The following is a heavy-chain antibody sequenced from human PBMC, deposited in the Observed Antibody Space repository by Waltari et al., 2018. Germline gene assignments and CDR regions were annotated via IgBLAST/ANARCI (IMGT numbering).Heavy chain of an antibody. J-gene: IGHJ3*02. D-gene: IGHD6-19*01. CDR3: ARQWTGANAFDI. Sequence: QVQLQESGPGLVKPSETLSLTCAVSGYSISSGYYWGWIRQPPGKGLEWIGIIYHSGSTYYNPSLKSRVTISVDTSKNQFSLKLSSVTAADTAVYYCARQWTGANAFDIWGQGTMVTVSS. V-gene: IGHV4-38-2*01. CDR2: IYHSGST. CDR1: GYSISSGYY.